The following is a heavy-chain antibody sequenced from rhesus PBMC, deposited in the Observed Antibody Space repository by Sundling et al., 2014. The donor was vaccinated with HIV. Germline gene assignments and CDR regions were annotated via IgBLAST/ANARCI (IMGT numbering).Heavy chain of an antibody. CDR3: ARAVNYYGLVF. D-gene: IGHD3-9*01. CDR2: IVPLIGVT. CDR1: GFTFGSNS. J-gene: IGHJ6*01. V-gene: IGHV1-198*02. Sequence: QVQLVQSGAEVKKPGASVKVSCKTSGFTFGSNSISWVRQAPGQGLEWMGGIVPLIGVTNSAPKFQGRVTITADTSTSTVYMELSSLRSEDTAVYFCARAVNYYGLVFLGPKGRSSPSPQ.